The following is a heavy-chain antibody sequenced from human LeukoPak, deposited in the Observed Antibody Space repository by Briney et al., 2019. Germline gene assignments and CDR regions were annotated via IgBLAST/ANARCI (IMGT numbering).Heavy chain of an antibody. CDR1: GGSISSGSYY. V-gene: IGHV4-39*01. CDR3: TRRGQTRNGIFDY. Sequence: PSETLSLTCTVSGGSISSGSYYWGCIRQPPGKGLEWIGSITYSGSTYYNPSLKSRVTISVDTSKNQFSLELSSVAAADTAVYYCTRRGQTRNGIFDYWGQGTLVTVFS. D-gene: IGHD1-1*01. J-gene: IGHJ4*02. CDR2: ITYSGST.